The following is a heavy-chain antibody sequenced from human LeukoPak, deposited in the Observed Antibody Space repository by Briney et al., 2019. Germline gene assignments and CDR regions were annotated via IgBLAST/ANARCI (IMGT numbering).Heavy chain of an antibody. CDR1: GFTFSSYS. CDR2: ISSSSSYI. V-gene: IGHV3-21*01. Sequence: GGSLRLSCAASGFTFSSYSMNWVRQAPGKGLEWVSSISSSSSYIYYADSVKGRFTISRDNAKNSLYLQMNSLRAEDTAVYYCATTVTASTTTPVFDYWGQGTLVTVSS. CDR3: ATTVTASTTTPVFDY. D-gene: IGHD4-17*01. J-gene: IGHJ4*02.